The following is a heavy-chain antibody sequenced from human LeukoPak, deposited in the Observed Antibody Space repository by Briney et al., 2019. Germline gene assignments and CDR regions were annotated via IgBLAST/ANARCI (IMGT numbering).Heavy chain of an antibody. J-gene: IGHJ6*03. CDR3: ALLDENWSSTSCYLNHYYDMDG. D-gene: IGHD2-2*01. CDR2: ITPIGGSK. Sequence: ASVKVSCKASGYTFTSYYMHWVRQAPGQGLEWMGIITPIGGSKSYAQKIQGRVTMTRETSTKTVYMELSSLTSEDTAVYLCALLDENWSSTSCYLNHYYDMDGWGKGTTVTVSS. V-gene: IGHV1-46*03. CDR1: GYTFTSYY.